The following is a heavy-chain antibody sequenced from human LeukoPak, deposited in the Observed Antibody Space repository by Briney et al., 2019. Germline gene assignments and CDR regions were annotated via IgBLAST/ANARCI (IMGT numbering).Heavy chain of an antibody. CDR3: ARALPDYYDGSGYYDY. CDR1: GFMFSNYG. CDR2: MWYDGSNE. J-gene: IGHJ4*02. Sequence: GGSLRLSCAASGFMFSNYGMHWVRQAPGKGLEWVAVMWYDGSNEYYADSVEGRFTISRDNSKNTLYLQMNSLRPEDTAVYYCARALPDYYDGSGYYDYWGQGTLVTVSS. V-gene: IGHV3-33*01. D-gene: IGHD3-22*01.